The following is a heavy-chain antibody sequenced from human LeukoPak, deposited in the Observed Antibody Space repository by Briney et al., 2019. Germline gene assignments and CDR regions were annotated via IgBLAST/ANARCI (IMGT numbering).Heavy chain of an antibody. CDR3: ARGPGIAAAVGV. CDR1: GGTLSSYA. V-gene: IGHV1-69*06. D-gene: IGHD6-13*01. CDR2: IIPIFGTA. J-gene: IGHJ6*04. Sequence: SVKVSCKASGGTLSSYAISWVRQAPGQGLEWMGGIIPIFGTANYAQKFQGRVTITADKSTSTAYMELSSLRSEDTAVYYCARGPGIAAAVGVWGKGTTVTVSS.